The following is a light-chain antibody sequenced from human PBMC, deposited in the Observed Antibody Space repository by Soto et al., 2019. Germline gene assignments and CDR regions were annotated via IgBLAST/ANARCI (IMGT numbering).Light chain of an antibody. CDR1: QSISSY. J-gene: IGKJ1*01. Sequence: DIPMTQSPSSLSACVGDRVTITCRASQSISSYLNWYQQKPGKAPKLLIYAASSLQSGFPSRFSGSGSGTDFTLTISSLQPEDFATYYCQQSYSTPWTFGQGTKVEIK. CDR2: AAS. V-gene: IGKV1-39*01. CDR3: QQSYSTPWT.